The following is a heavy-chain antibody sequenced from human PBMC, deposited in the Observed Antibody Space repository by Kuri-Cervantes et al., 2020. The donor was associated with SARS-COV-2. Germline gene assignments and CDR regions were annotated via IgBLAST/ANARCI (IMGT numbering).Heavy chain of an antibody. J-gene: IGHJ5*02. V-gene: IGHV3-30*02. CDR3: AKTRRGPIDL. D-gene: IGHD2-21*01. Sequence: GESLKISCAASGFTFSTYGMHWVRQAPGKGLEWVAFIRFDGDNIYYADSVKGRFSISRDNSNNTLYLQLHSLRPEDTAVYYCAKTRRGPIDLWGQGTLVTVSS. CDR1: GFTFSTYG. CDR2: IRFDGDNI.